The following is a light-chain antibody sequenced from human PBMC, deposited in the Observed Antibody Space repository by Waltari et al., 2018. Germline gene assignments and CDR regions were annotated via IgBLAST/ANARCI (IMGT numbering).Light chain of an antibody. CDR2: DVT. V-gene: IGLV2-14*03. J-gene: IGLJ2*01. Sequence: QSALTQPASVSGSPGQSLTISCAGTSSDVGAHHQVSWYQQHPGKAPKVIISDVTKRPAWVSNRFSGSKSGNTASLTISGLQAEDEADYYCSSYTTNRTVIFGGGTTLTVL. CDR3: SSYTTNRTVI. CDR1: SSDVGAHHQ.